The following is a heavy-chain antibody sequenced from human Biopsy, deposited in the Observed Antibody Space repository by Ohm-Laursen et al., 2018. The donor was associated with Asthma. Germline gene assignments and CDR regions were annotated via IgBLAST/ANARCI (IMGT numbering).Heavy chain of an antibody. CDR2: VYWTGST. J-gene: IGHJ4*02. CDR3: VRAVRNEQWLAPFDY. D-gene: IGHD6-19*01. CDR1: GGSISSFY. Sequence: SDTLSLTCGVYGGSISSFYWSWIRQSPEKGLEWMGYVYWTGSTNYNPSLKSRITMSVDTSKNRMFLELTSVTAADTAFYYCVRAVRNEQWLAPFDYWGQGKPVTVSS. V-gene: IGHV4-59*07.